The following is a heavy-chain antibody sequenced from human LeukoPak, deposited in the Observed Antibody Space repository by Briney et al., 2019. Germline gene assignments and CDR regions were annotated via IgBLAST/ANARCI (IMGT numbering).Heavy chain of an antibody. CDR2: IYYSGST. D-gene: IGHD3-10*01. J-gene: IGHJ4*02. CDR3: SRGTMVRGLWFDY. CDR1: GDFNSRYC. V-gene: IGHV4-59*08. Sequence: SETLTLTFTLSGDFNSRYCWNWIRQPPGRGLEWIGYIYYSGSTNYNPSLKSRVAISVDMSKNQFSLKLNSVTAADTAVYYCSRGTMVRGLWFDYTGAGTLVTVSS.